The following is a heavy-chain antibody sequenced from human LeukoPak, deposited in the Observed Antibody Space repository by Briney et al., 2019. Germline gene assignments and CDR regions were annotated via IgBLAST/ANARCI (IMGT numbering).Heavy chain of an antibody. CDR1: GDSVSSNSVT. J-gene: IGHJ5*02. CDR2: TYYRSTWYN. D-gene: IGHD2-2*01. Sequence: SQTLSLTCTIPGDSVSSNSVTWNWIRQSPSRGLEWLGRTYYRSTWYNDYAVSVRGRITVNPDTSKNQFSLHLNSVTPEDTAVYYCARRLTQYDCFDPWGQGILVTVSS. V-gene: IGHV6-1*01. CDR3: ARRLTQYDCFDP.